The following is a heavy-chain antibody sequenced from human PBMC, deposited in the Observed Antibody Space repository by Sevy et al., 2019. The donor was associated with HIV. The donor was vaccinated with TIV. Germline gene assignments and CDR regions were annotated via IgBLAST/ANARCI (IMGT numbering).Heavy chain of an antibody. J-gene: IGHJ4*02. CDR1: VFTFSGSA. D-gene: IGHD6-13*01. Sequence: GGSLRLSCAASVFTFSGSAMHWVRQASGKGLEWVGRIRSKANSYATADAASVKGRFTISRDDSKNTAYLQMNSLKTEDTAVYYCTRGSSPPNYWGQGTLVTVSS. V-gene: IGHV3-73*01. CDR2: IRSKANSYAT. CDR3: TRGSSPPNY.